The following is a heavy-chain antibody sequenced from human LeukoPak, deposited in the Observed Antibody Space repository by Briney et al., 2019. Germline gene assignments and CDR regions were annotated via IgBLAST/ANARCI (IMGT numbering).Heavy chain of an antibody. CDR1: GFTFSTYC. V-gene: IGHV3-7*01. CDR3: ARDPYYYNSGSFAAFDI. CDR2: IKPDGDEK. D-gene: IGHD3-10*01. Sequence: GGSLRPSCAASGFTFSTYCMTWLRQTPGKGLEWVANIKPDGDEKYYVDSVKGRFTISRDNAKNSLYLQMDSLTAEDTALYYCARDPYYYNSGSFAAFDIWGQGTMVTVSS. J-gene: IGHJ3*02.